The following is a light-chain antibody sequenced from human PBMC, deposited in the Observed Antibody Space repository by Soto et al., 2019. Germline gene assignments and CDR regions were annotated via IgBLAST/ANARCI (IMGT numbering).Light chain of an antibody. V-gene: IGLV2-23*01. CDR2: EAS. CDR3: SLTNGATGV. CDR1: NSDVGSHNF. J-gene: IGLJ3*02. Sequence: QSALTQPASVSGSPGQSITISCTGTNSDVGSHNFVSWYQQYPGKAPKLLIYEASKRPSGLSNRFSGSKSGNTASLTISGLQAEDEADYCCSLTNGATGVFGGGTKLTVL.